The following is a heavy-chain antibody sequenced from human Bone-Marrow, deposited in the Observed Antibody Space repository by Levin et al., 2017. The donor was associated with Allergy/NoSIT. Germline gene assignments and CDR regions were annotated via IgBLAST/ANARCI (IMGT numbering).Heavy chain of an antibody. D-gene: IGHD1-26*01. J-gene: IGHJ4*02. CDR1: GYTFTALH. CDR3: VRRGGGTWDLDY. Sequence: GESLKICCKTSGYTFTALHVHWVRQAPGQGLEWMGRINPNSGATDYARKFQGRVNMTRDMSIRTVYLELATLRSDDTAVFFCVRRGGGTWDLDYWGQGTLVTVSS. CDR2: INPNSGAT. V-gene: IGHV1-2*06.